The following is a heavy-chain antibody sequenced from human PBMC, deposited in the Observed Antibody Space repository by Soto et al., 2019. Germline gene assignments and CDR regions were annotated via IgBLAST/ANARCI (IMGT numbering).Heavy chain of an antibody. CDR3: ARDGVGGTAFWGYLDY. V-gene: IGHV3-30*02. CDR2: IRYDGSNI. D-gene: IGHD1-1*01. Sequence: QVQLVESGGGVVQPGGSRRLSGLGSGLTFSGYGMHWFGRAPGRGLGGGAIIRYDGSNIYYADSVRGRFAISRDNSKNTLFLQMDSLGAEDTAVYYCARDGVGGTAFWGYLDYWGQGALVTVSS. CDR1: GLTFSGYG. J-gene: IGHJ4*02.